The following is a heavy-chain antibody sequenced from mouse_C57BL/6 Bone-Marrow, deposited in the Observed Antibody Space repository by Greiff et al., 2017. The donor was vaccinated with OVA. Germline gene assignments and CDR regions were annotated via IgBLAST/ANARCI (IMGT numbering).Heavy chain of an antibody. V-gene: IGHV3-6*01. Sequence: DVKLQESGPGLVKPSQSLSLTCSVTGYSITSGYYWNWIRQFPGNKLEWMGYISYDGSNNYNPSLKNRISITRDTSKNQFFLKLNSVTTEDTATYYCARKGLLRWFAYWGQGTLVTVSA. CDR1: GYSITSGYY. J-gene: IGHJ3*01. CDR2: ISYDGSN. D-gene: IGHD1-1*01. CDR3: ARKGLLRWFAY.